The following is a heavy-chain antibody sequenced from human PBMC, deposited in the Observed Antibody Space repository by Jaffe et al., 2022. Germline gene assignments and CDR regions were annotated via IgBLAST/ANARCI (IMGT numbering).Heavy chain of an antibody. Sequence: EVQLVESGGGLVQPGRSLRLSCAASGFTFDDYAMHWVRQAPGKGLEWVSGISWNSGSIGYADSVKGRFTISRDNAKNSLYLQMNSLRAEDTALYYCAKDREYDILTGYPDYWGQGTLVTVSS. CDR1: GFTFDDYA. V-gene: IGHV3-9*01. CDR3: AKDREYDILTGYPDY. D-gene: IGHD3-9*01. CDR2: ISWNSGSI. J-gene: IGHJ4*02.